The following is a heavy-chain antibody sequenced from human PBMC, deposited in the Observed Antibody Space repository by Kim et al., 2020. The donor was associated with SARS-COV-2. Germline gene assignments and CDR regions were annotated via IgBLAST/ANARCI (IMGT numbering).Heavy chain of an antibody. J-gene: IGHJ1*01. Sequence: GGSLRLSCAASGFTFSSYWMHWVRQAPGKGLVWVSRINSDGSNTNYADSVKGRFTISRDNAKTTVYLQMNSLRAEDTAVYYGAKNHFTSGSNAVGDWGQG. CDR3: AKNHFTSGSNAVGD. CDR1: GFTFSSYW. V-gene: IGHV3-74*01. D-gene: IGHD2-15*01. CDR2: INSDGSNT.